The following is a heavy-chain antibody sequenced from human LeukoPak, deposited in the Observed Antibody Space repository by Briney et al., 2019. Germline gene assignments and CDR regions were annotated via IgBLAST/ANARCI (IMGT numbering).Heavy chain of an antibody. J-gene: IGHJ4*02. Sequence: GGSLKLSCAASGFNFRNSFMKWVRQIPEKGLEWVSGISGSSGEIRYADSVRGRFTVSRDNAKNSLYLEMNSLSAEDTAVYYCATYLQRVCSGGVCTEYWGQGTLVTVSS. D-gene: IGHD2-8*02. CDR1: GFNFRNSF. CDR2: ISGSSGEI. V-gene: IGHV3-21*01. CDR3: ATYLQRVCSGGVCTEY.